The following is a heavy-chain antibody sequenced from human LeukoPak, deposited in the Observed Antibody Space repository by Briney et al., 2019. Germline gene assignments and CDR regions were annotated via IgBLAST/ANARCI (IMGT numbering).Heavy chain of an antibody. CDR1: GGSINSYY. J-gene: IGHJ4*02. Sequence: SETLSLICTVSGGSINSYYWNWIRQPAGKGLEWIGHIYTRGSTKYNPSLKSRVTMSIDTSRNQFSLNLYSVTAADTAVYYCATNYTAVSAFDSWGQGTLVTVSS. CDR3: ATNYTAVSAFDS. D-gene: IGHD3-3*01. V-gene: IGHV4-4*07. CDR2: IYTRGST.